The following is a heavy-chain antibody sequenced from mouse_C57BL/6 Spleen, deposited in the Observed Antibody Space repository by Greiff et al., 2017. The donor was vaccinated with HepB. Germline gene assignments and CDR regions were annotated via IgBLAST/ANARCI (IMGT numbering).Heavy chain of an antibody. V-gene: IGHV14-4*01. J-gene: IGHJ3*01. CDR1: GFTIKDDY. Sequence: VHVKQSGAELVRPGASVKLSCTASGFTIKDDYMHWVKQRPEQGLEWIGWIDPENGDTEYASKFQGKATITADTSSNTASLQLSSLTSEDTAVYYCTRPPAPGFAYWGQGTLVTVSA. CDR3: TRPPAPGFAY. CDR2: IDPENGDT.